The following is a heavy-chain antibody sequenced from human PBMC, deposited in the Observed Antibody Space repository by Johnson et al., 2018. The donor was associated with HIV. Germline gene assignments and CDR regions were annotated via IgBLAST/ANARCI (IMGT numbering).Heavy chain of an antibody. CDR2: ISSNGGST. J-gene: IGHJ3*02. CDR1: GFTFSSYA. Sequence: VQLVESGGGVVQPGGSLRLSCAASGFTFSSYAMHWVRQAPGKGLEYVSAISSNGGSTYYANSVKGRFTISRDNSKNTLYLQMGSLRAEDMAVYYCARGTVCGGDCYSRAFDIWGQGTMVIVSS. V-gene: IGHV3-64*01. CDR3: ARGTVCGGDCYSRAFDI. D-gene: IGHD2-21*02.